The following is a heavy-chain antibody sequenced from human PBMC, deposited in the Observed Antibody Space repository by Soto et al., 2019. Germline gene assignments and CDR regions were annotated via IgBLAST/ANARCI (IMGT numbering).Heavy chain of an antibody. CDR3: ARDNYYGSGSYWDAFDI. Sequence: GGSLRLSCAASGFTFSRYSMNWVRQAPGKGLEWVSCISSSSSYIYYADSVKGRFTIARDNAKNSLYLQMNSLRAEDTAVYYCARDNYYGSGSYWDAFDIWGQGTMVTVSS. D-gene: IGHD3-10*01. V-gene: IGHV3-21*01. CDR1: GFTFSRYS. CDR2: ISSSSSYI. J-gene: IGHJ3*02.